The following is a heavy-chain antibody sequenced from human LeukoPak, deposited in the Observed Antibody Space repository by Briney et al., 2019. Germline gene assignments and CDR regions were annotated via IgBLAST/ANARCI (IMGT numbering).Heavy chain of an antibody. CDR1: GGSISSYY. CDR2: IYYSGST. Sequence: SETLSLTCTASGGSISSYYWSWMRQPPGKGLEWIGNIYYSGSTNYNPSLKSRVTISVDTSKNQFSLKLSSVTAADTAVYYCAKDRFEGSGSQPGRSRYFDYWGQGTLVTVSS. D-gene: IGHD3-10*01. CDR3: AKDRFEGSGSQPGRSRYFDY. V-gene: IGHV4-59*01. J-gene: IGHJ4*02.